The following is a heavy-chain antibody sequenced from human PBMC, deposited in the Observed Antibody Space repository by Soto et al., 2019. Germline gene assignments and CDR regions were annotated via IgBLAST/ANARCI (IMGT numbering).Heavy chain of an antibody. V-gene: IGHV3-23*01. CDR2: ISGSGGST. CDR1: GFTFSSYA. J-gene: IGHJ5*02. Sequence: GGSLRLSCAASGFTFSSYAMSWVRQAPGKGLEWVSAISGSGGSTYYADSVKGRFTISRDDSKNTLYLQMNSLRAEDTAVYYCAKDLVIVVVPAAPTPPNWFDPWGQGTLVNVSS. CDR3: AKDLVIVVVPAAPTPPNWFDP. D-gene: IGHD2-2*03.